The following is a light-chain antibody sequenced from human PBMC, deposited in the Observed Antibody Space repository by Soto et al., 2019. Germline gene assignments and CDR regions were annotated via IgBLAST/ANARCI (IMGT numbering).Light chain of an antibody. V-gene: IGLV1-40*01. CDR3: HSYDSSLSGSGVV. CDR1: STNIGAGYG. J-gene: IGLJ2*01. Sequence: QSVLTQPPSVSGAPGQRVTIACTGSSTNIGAGYGVHWYQQLPGTAPRLLIYGNRNRPSGVPDRFSGSKSGTSASLAITGLQAEDEADYYCHSYDSSLSGSGVVFGGGTKLTVL. CDR2: GNR.